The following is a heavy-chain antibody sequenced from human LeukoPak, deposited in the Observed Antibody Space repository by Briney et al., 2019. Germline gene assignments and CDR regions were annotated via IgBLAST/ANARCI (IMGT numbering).Heavy chain of an antibody. CDR1: GGSSGDSIRGYY. V-gene: IGHV4-61*08. CDR2: IYYSGST. Sequence: SETLSLTCTVSGGSSGDSIRGYYWSWIRQPPGEGLKWIGYIYYSGSTEYYPSLKSRVTISVDTSKNQFSLKLTSVTAADTAVYYCARGRPGRDGYNYFDYWGQGTLVTVSS. CDR3: ARGRPGRDGYNYFDY. J-gene: IGHJ4*02. D-gene: IGHD5-24*01.